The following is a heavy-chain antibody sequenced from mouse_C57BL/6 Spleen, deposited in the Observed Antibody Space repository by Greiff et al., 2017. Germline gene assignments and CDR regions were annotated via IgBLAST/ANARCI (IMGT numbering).Heavy chain of an antibody. Sequence: EVKLMESEGGLVQPGSSMKLSCTASGFTFSDYYMAWVRQVPEKGLEWVANINYDGSSTYYLDSLKSRFIISRDNAKNILYLQMSSLKSEDTATYYCARERIVAPYARDYWGQGTSVTVSS. D-gene: IGHD1-1*01. J-gene: IGHJ4*01. CDR3: ARERIVAPYARDY. CDR2: INYDGSST. V-gene: IGHV5-16*01. CDR1: GFTFSDYY.